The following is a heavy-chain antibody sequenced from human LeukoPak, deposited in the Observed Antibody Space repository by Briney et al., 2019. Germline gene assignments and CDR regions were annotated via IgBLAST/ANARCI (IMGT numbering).Heavy chain of an antibody. CDR2: ISYDGSNK. V-gene: IGHV3-30*18. D-gene: IGHD5-12*01. J-gene: IGHJ4*02. Sequence: GGSLRLSCVASGFTFSSYGMHWVRQAPGKGLEWVAVISYDGSNKYYADSVKGRFTISRDNSKNTLYLQMNSLRAEDMAVYYCAKGYSGYDSAFDYWGQGTLVTVSS. CDR1: GFTFSSYG. CDR3: AKGYSGYDSAFDY.